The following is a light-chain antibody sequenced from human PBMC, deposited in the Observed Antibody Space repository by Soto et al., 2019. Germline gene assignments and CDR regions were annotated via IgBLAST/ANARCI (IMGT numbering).Light chain of an antibody. V-gene: IGKV3-20*01. CDR3: QQYCSSRT. Sequence: DIVLTQSPSTLSLSPGERATLSCRASQSVSSSYLAWYQQKRGQAPRLLIYGASSRATGIPDRFSGSGSGTDFTLTIIRLEPEDFAVYYCQQYCSSRTFGQGTKVEIK. CDR1: QSVSSSY. CDR2: GAS. J-gene: IGKJ1*01.